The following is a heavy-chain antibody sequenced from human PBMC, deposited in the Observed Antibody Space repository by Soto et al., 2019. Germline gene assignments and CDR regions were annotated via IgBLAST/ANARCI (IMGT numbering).Heavy chain of an antibody. Sequence: GGSLRLSCAASGFTFSDYYMSWIRQAPGKGLEWVSYISSSGSTIYYADSVKGRFTISRDNAENSLYLQMNSLRAEDTAVYYCARDRRYDSSGCYCDYWGQGTLVTVSS. CDR2: ISSSGSTI. CDR3: ARDRRYDSSGCYCDY. D-gene: IGHD3-22*01. V-gene: IGHV3-11*01. J-gene: IGHJ4*02. CDR1: GFTFSDYY.